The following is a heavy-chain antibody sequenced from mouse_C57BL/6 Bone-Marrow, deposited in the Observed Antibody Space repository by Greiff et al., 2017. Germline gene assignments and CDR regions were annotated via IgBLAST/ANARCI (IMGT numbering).Heavy chain of an antibody. CDR3: TRGATVVAIDY. J-gene: IGHJ2*01. CDR2: IDPDTGGT. CDR1: GYTFTDYE. V-gene: IGHV1-15*01. Sequence: QVQLQQSGAELVRPGASVTLSCKASGYTFTDYEMHWVKQTPVHGLEWIGAIDPDTGGTAYNQKFKGKAILTADKSSSTAYMELRSLTSEDSAVYYCTRGATVVAIDYWGQGTTLTVSS. D-gene: IGHD1-1*01.